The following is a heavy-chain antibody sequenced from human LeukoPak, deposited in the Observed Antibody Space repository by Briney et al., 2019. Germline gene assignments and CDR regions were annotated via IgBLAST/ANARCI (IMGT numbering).Heavy chain of an antibody. V-gene: IGHV4-59*01. Sequence: SETLSLTCTVSGGSISSYYWSWIRQPPGKGLEWIGYIYYSGTTDYNPSLKSRVTISVDTSNNQFSLKVSPVTAAAVAVYYCARSGGASRSFAYWGQGTLVPVSS. CDR3: ARSGGASRSFAY. CDR2: IYYSGTT. J-gene: IGHJ4*02. CDR1: GGSISSYY. D-gene: IGHD1-26*01.